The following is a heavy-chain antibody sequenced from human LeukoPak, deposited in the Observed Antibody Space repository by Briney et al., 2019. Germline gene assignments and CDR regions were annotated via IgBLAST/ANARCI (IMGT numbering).Heavy chain of an antibody. Sequence: GESLKISCQGSGYSFSTYWIGWVRQMPGKGLEWMGIVYPGDSDTRYSPSFQGQVTISADKSISTAYLQWSSLKASDTAIYYCARHGKLSASRNWFDPWGQGTLVTVSS. CDR3: ARHGKLSASRNWFDP. CDR1: GYSFSTYW. J-gene: IGHJ5*02. CDR2: VYPGDSDT. V-gene: IGHV5-51*01. D-gene: IGHD1-26*01.